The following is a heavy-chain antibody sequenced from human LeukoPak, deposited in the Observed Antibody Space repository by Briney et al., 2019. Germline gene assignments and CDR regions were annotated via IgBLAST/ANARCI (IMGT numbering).Heavy chain of an antibody. CDR2: ISAYNGNT. CDR3: ARGGVVPAAIFLAGYYCYYYMDV. Sequence: GASVKVSCKASGYTFTSYGISWVRQAPGQGLEWMGWISAYNGNTNYAQKLQGRVTITADESTSTAYMELSSLRSEDTAVYYCARGGVVPAAIFLAGYYCYYYMDVWGKGTTVTISS. CDR1: GYTFTSYG. D-gene: IGHD2-2*01. V-gene: IGHV1-18*01. J-gene: IGHJ6*03.